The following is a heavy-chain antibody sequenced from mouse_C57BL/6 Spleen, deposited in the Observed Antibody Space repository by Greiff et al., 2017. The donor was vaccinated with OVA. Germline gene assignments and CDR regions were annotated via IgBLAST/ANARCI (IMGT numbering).Heavy chain of an antibody. CDR2: IYPGDGDT. CDR3: ARWDYDYDGDY. V-gene: IGHV1-80*01. J-gene: IGHJ2*01. CDR1: GYAFRSYW. D-gene: IGHD2-4*01. Sequence: QVQLQQSGAELVKPGDSVTISCKVSGYAFRSYWLNWVQQRPGKGLEWIGQIYPGDGDTNYNGSLKGQVTLTADKSSSTAYMQLNGLTSEDSAVYFCARWDYDYDGDYWGQSTTLTGSS.